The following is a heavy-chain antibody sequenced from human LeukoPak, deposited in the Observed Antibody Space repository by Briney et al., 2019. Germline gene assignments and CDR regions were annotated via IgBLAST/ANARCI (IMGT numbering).Heavy chain of an antibody. J-gene: IGHJ4*02. CDR2: IYTSGST. Sequence: SETLSLTCTVSGGSISSGSYYWSWIRQPAGKGLEWIGRIYTSGSTNYNPSLKSRVTISVDTSKNQFSLKLSSVTAADTAVYYCANQRSGYYYFDYWGQGTLVTVSS. CDR1: GGSISSGSYY. V-gene: IGHV4-61*02. D-gene: IGHD3-3*01. CDR3: ANQRSGYYYFDY.